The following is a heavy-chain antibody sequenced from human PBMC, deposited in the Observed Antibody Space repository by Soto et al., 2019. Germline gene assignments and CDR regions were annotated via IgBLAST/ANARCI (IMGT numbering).Heavy chain of an antibody. CDR1: GSTFSAHA. J-gene: IGHJ6*04. D-gene: IGHD3-16*01. V-gene: IGHV3-23*01. Sequence: PGGSLRLSCAASGSTFSAHAMFWVRQAPGKGLEWVSSISGSGRRTNYADSANGRFSISRYNSKNTLYLQMNSLRAEDTAVYYCAATPQYYVSGKAVYHLAVWGKGTTDPVSA. CDR3: AATPQYYVSGKAVYHLAV. CDR2: ISGSGRRT.